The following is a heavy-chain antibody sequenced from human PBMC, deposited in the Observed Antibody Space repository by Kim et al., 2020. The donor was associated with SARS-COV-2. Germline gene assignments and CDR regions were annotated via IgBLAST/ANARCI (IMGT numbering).Heavy chain of an antibody. Sequence: GGSLRPSCAASGFSFSTYWMNWVRQAPGKGLEWVANIKQDGSEKYYVDSVKGRFTISRDNAKNSLYLQLNSLRGEDTAIYYCARDVVRSSSSDVWGKGTT. J-gene: IGHJ6*03. CDR2: IKQDGSEK. CDR3: ARDVVRSSSSDV. D-gene: IGHD6-6*01. V-gene: IGHV3-7*01. CDR1: GFSFSTYW.